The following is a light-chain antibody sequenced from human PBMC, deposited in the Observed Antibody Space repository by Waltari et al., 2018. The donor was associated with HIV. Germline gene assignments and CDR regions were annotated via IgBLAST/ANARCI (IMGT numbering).Light chain of an antibody. J-gene: IGLJ2*01. CDR2: EVS. Sequence: QSALTQPPSVSGSPGQSVTISCTGTSSDVGNYNRVSWYHQPPGAAPKLMIYEVSNLPSGFPRRFSGSKSGNTASLTISGLQAEDEADYYCSSYTSSNTVVVFGGGTKLTVL. V-gene: IGLV2-18*02. CDR3: SSYTSSNTVVV. CDR1: SSDVGNYNR.